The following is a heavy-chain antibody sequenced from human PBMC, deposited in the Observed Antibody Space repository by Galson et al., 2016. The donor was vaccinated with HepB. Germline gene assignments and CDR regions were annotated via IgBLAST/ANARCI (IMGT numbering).Heavy chain of an antibody. V-gene: IGHV3-53*01. CDR2: IYAGGSR. CDR3: ARESAAAWGYYDR. Sequence: VRQAPGKGLEWVSLIYAGGSRYYADSVKGRFTISRDSSVNTLYLQLTSLRDEDTAVYYCARESAAAWGYYDRWGQGTLVTVSS. J-gene: IGHJ4*02. D-gene: IGHD3-22*01.